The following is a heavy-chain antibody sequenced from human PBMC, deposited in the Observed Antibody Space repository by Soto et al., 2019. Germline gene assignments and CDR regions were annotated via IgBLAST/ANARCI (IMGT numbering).Heavy chain of an antibody. V-gene: IGHV4-61*01. J-gene: IGHJ6*02. Sequence: SETLSLTCTVSGGSVSSGSYYWSWIRQPPGKGLEWIGYIYYSGSTNYNPSLKGRVTISVDTSKNQFSLKLSSVTAADTAVYYCARDVDLGPGRGYSFGLEYCGMDVWAQGTTVPVS. CDR3: ARDVDLGPGRGYSFGLEYCGMDV. CDR2: IYYSGST. CDR1: GGSVSSGSYY. D-gene: IGHD5-18*01.